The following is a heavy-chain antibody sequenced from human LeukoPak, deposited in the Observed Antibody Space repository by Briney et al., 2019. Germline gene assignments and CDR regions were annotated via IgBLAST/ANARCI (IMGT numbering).Heavy chain of an antibody. D-gene: IGHD3-22*01. CDR1: GGSISSSSYY. V-gene: IGHV4-61*05. CDR2: IYYSGST. J-gene: IGHJ3*02. Sequence: SETLSLTCTVSGGSISSSSYYWGWIRQPPGKGLEWIGYIYYSGSTNYNPSLKSRVTMSVDTSKNQFSLKLSSVTAADTAVYYCARVYYYDSSGYAFDIWGQGTMVTVSS. CDR3: ARVYYYDSSGYAFDI.